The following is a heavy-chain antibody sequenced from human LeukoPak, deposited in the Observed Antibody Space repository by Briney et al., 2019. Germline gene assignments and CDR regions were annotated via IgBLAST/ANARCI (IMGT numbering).Heavy chain of an antibody. V-gene: IGHV3-7*01. J-gene: IGHJ4*02. Sequence: GGSLRLSCAASGFTFSRYWMTWVRQSPGKGLEWVANINQDGSEKYYGDSVTGRFTISRDNAENSLFLQMNSLPADDTGVYYCARAREAPANVFPDHWGQGVVVTVSS. CDR1: GFTFSRYW. D-gene: IGHD2-15*01. CDR3: ARAREAPANVFPDH. CDR2: INQDGSEK.